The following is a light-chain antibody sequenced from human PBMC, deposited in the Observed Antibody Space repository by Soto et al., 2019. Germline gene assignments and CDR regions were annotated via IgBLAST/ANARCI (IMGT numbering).Light chain of an antibody. J-gene: IGLJ1*01. CDR1: SSDVGAYNY. CDR2: DVI. Sequence: QSVLTQPASVSGSPGQSITISCTGTSSDVGAYNYVSWYQQHPGRAPKLMIYDVINRPSGVSNRFSGSKSGNTASLTISGLQAEDEADYYCSSYTTSSTQVFGTGTKVTAL. V-gene: IGLV2-14*03. CDR3: SSYTTSSTQV.